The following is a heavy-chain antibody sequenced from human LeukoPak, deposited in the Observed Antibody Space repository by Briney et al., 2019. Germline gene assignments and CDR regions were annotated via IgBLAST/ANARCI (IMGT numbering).Heavy chain of an antibody. CDR2: INAGNGNT. Sequence: ASVKVSCKASGYTFTSYAMHWVRQAPGQRLEWMGWINAGNGNTKYSQKFQGRVTMTEDTSTDTAYMELSSLRSEDTAVYYCATAVGAPFDYWGQGTLVTVSS. J-gene: IGHJ4*02. CDR1: GYTFTSYA. CDR3: ATAVGAPFDY. D-gene: IGHD1-26*01. V-gene: IGHV1-3*01.